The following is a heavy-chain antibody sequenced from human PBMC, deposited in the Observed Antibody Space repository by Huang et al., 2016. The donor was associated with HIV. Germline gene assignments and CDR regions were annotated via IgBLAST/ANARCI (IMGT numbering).Heavy chain of an antibody. Sequence: QVQLQESGPGLVKPSETLSLTCTVSGGSMSSYYWSWIRQPPGKGLEWIGYIYYSGSTNSNPSLKSRVTISVDTSKTQFSLRLSSVTTADTAVYYCASASIAARRWFDPWGQGSLVTVSS. V-gene: IGHV4-59*01. CDR2: IYYSGST. D-gene: IGHD6-6*01. CDR1: GGSMSSYY. J-gene: IGHJ5*02. CDR3: ASASIAARRWFDP.